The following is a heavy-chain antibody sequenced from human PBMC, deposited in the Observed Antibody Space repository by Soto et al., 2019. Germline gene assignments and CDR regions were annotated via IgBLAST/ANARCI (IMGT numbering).Heavy chain of an antibody. V-gene: IGHV3-23*01. CDR1: GFTFSSYA. CDR2: ISGSGGST. Sequence: GGSLRLSCAASGFTFSSYAMSWVRQAPGKGLGWVSAISGSGGSTYYADSVKGRFTISRDNSKNTLYLQMNSLRAEDTAVYYCARKRIYDSSGYYYGVSPSDAFDIWGQGTMVTVSS. J-gene: IGHJ3*02. CDR3: ARKRIYDSSGYYYGVSPSDAFDI. D-gene: IGHD3-22*01.